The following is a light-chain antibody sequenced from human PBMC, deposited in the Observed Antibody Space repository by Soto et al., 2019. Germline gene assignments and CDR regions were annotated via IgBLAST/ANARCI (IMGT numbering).Light chain of an antibody. CDR1: QSVSSPF. Sequence: VLTQSPGTLSLSPGERATLSCRASQSVSSPFLAWYQQKPGQAPRLLIYGASNRATGIPDRFSGSGSGTDFTLTISRLEPEDFAVYYCQQYGSSGTFGQGTKVDIK. CDR3: QQYGSSGT. CDR2: GAS. V-gene: IGKV3-20*01. J-gene: IGKJ1*01.